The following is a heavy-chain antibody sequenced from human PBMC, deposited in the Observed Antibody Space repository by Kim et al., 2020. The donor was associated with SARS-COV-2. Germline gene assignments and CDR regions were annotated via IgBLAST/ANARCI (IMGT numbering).Heavy chain of an antibody. J-gene: IGHJ5*02. CDR1: GGTFSSYA. Sequence: SVKVSCKASGGTFSSYAISWVRQAPGQGLEWMGGIIPIFGTANYAQKFQGRVTITADESTSTAYMELSSLRSEDTAVYYCACDYDFWSGYYRYNWFDPWGQGTLVTVSS. CDR2: IIPIFGTA. V-gene: IGHV1-69*13. CDR3: ACDYDFWSGYYRYNWFDP. D-gene: IGHD3-3*01.